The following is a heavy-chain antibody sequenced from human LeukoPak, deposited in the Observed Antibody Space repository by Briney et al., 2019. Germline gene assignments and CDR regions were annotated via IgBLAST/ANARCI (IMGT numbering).Heavy chain of an antibody. Sequence: GGSLRLSCAASGFTFSRYAMSWVRQAPGEGLEWVAAISGSGGTTYYADSVQGRFTISRDNSKNTVYLQMNSLRAEDPAVYFLSRDLTPFKGCYGTFGYSGQGSLVTLSS. V-gene: IGHV3-23*01. CDR3: SRDLTPFKGCYGTFGY. CDR1: GFTFSRYA. CDR2: ISGSGGTT. D-gene: IGHD2-15*01. J-gene: IGHJ4*02.